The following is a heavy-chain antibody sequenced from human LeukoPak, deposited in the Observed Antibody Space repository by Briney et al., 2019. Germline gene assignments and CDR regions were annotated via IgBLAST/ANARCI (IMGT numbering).Heavy chain of an antibody. CDR2: INSDGSST. Sequence: PGGSLRLSCAASGFTFSSYWMHWVRQALGKGLVWVSRINSDGSSTRYADSVKGRFTISRDNAKNSLYLQMNSLRAEDTAVYYCARRGIAAAVLDYWGQGALVTVSS. V-gene: IGHV3-74*01. D-gene: IGHD6-13*01. CDR3: ARRGIAAAVLDY. J-gene: IGHJ4*02. CDR1: GFTFSSYW.